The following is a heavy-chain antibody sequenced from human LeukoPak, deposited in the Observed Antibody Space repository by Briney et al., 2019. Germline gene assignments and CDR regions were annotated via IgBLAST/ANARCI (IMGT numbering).Heavy chain of an antibody. Sequence: GASVKVSCKASGYSFTNNAMSWVRQAPGQGLEYMGWINTNTGSPTYAQGFTGHFVFSLDTSVSTAYLQISSLKAEDTAVYYCARGDSSGYHGNFDYWGQGTLVTVSS. CDR1: GYSFTNNA. V-gene: IGHV7-4-1*02. CDR3: ARGDSSGYHGNFDY. D-gene: IGHD3-22*01. J-gene: IGHJ4*02. CDR2: INTNTGSP.